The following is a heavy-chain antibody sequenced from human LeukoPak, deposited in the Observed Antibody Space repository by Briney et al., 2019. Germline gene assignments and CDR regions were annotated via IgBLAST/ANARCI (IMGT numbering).Heavy chain of an antibody. J-gene: IGHJ4*02. D-gene: IGHD2-2*01. CDR3: VRGLGTRAHTSDY. CDR1: GFTFSIYS. Sequence: GGSLRLSCEASGFTFSIYSRNWVRQAPGKGLEWVANIKDDGREQHYVDSVKGGFTSSRENAKNSLLLQMNSVGAEDTALYYCVRGLGTRAHTSDYWGQGSLVTVSS. V-gene: IGHV3-7*01. CDR2: IKDDGREQ.